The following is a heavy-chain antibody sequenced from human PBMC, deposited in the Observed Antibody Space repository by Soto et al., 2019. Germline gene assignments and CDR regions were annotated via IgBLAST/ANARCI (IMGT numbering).Heavy chain of an antibody. Sequence: SETLSLTCAVSGGSISSGGYSWSWIRQPPGKGLEWIGYIYHSGSTYYNPSLKSRVTISVDRSKNQFSLKLSSVTAADTAVYYGARGTAAPPLFDYWGQGTLVTVSS. J-gene: IGHJ4*02. CDR2: IYHSGST. V-gene: IGHV4-30-2*01. D-gene: IGHD6-6*01. CDR3: ARGTAAPPLFDY. CDR1: GGSISSGGYS.